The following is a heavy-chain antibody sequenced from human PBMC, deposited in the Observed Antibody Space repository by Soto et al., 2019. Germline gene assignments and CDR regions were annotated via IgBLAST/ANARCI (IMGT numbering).Heavy chain of an antibody. CDR3: ARVFRGGVQATFIAAAGRSLDY. J-gene: IGHJ4*02. Sequence: QVQLVESGGGVVQPGRSLRRSCAASGFTFSSYAMHWVRQAPGKGLEWVAVISYDGSNKYYADSVKGRFTMSRDNSKNTLYMQMNSVSAEDTAVYYCARVFRGGVQATFIAAAGRSLDYWGQGTLVTVSS. V-gene: IGHV3-30-3*01. D-gene: IGHD6-13*01. CDR1: GFTFSSYA. CDR2: ISYDGSNK.